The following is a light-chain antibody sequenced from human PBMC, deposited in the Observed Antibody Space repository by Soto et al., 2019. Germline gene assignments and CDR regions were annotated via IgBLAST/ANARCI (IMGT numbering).Light chain of an antibody. Sequence: EIVLTQSPGTLSLSPGERATLSCRASQSVSSSYLAWYQQKPGQAPMLLISGASSRATGIPDRFSGSGSGRDFTLTICRLEPEDFAVYYCQQYGRSPFGGGTKVDIK. CDR1: QSVSSSY. CDR3: QQYGRSP. V-gene: IGKV3-20*01. J-gene: IGKJ4*01. CDR2: GAS.